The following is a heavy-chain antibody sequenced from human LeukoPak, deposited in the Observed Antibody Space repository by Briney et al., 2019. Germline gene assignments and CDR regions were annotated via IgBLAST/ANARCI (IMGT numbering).Heavy chain of an antibody. D-gene: IGHD2-2*01. CDR1: RYSITSAYY. Sequence: PSETLSLTCIVSRYSITSAYYWGWIRQPPGKGLEWIGSVYYSGGTYYNPSLKSRVTISRDTSKNQFSLKVNSVTVADTAVYYCARRLAVVVPAAIFDAFDIWGQGTMVTVSS. V-gene: IGHV4-38-2*02. J-gene: IGHJ3*02. CDR3: ARRLAVVVPAAIFDAFDI. CDR2: VYYSGGT.